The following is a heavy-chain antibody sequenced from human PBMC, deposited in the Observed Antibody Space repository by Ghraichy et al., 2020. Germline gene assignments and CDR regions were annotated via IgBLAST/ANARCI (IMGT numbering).Heavy chain of an antibody. Sequence: GGSLRLSCVGSGFNFGSYSMNWVRQSPGKRLEWVSYITSSSSFKSSADSVKGRFTISRDNAQNSLSLHMSSLTDEDTAVYYCARGSTVIRFYYYDAMDVWGQGTTVTVSS. D-gene: IGHD4-23*01. CDR2: ITSSSSFK. J-gene: IGHJ6*02. CDR3: ARGSTVIRFYYYDAMDV. V-gene: IGHV3-48*02. CDR1: GFNFGSYS.